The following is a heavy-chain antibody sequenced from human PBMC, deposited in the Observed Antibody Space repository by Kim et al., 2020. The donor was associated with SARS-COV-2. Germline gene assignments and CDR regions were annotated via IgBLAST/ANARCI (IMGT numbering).Heavy chain of an antibody. CDR3: ASALGH. Sequence: TRGRTNYNPSVQSRVTMSVEMSKKQFPLKLSSVTAADTAVYYCASALGHWGQGTLVTVSS. CDR2: TRGRT. J-gene: IGHJ4*02. V-gene: IGHV4-4*07. D-gene: IGHD3-16*02.